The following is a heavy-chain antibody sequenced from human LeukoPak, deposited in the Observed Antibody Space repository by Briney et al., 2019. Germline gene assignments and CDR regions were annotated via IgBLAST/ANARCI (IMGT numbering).Heavy chain of an antibody. CDR1: GFTVSSNY. CDR3: ARVAGGSFLPGAFDI. CDR2: IYYSGNT. V-gene: IGHV4-59*02. J-gene: IGHJ3*02. Sequence: GSLRLSCAASGFTVSSNYMSWIRQPPGKGLEWIGYIYYSGNTNYNPSLKSRVTISVDTPKNQFSLKLSSVTAADTAVYYCARVAGGSFLPGAFDIWGQGTMVTVSS.